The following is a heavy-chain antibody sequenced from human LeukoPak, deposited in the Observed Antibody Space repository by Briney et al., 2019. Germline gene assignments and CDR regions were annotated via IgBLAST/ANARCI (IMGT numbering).Heavy chain of an antibody. J-gene: IGHJ5*02. Sequence: ASVKVSCKASGYTFTDFGISWVRQAPGQGLEWMAWVSAYNGNTNAIQKFQDRVTMTTDTSASTAYMELRSLRSDDTAVYYCAREGYYDFWSGYSGWTHHYNWFDPWGQGTLVTVSS. CDR1: GYTFTDFG. CDR3: AREGYYDFWSGYSGWTHHYNWFDP. V-gene: IGHV1-18*04. CDR2: VSAYNGNT. D-gene: IGHD3-3*01.